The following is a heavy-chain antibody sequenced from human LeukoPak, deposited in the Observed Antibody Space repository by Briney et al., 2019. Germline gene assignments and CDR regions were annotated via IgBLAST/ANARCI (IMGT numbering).Heavy chain of an antibody. J-gene: IGHJ5*02. D-gene: IGHD1-26*01. CDR1: GYTFTSYG. CDR2: ISAYNGNT. Sequence: ASVKVSRKASGYTFTSYGISWVRQAPGQGLEWMGWISAYNGNTNYAQKLQGRVTMTTDTSTSTAYMELRSLRSDDTAVYYCARGHSGSYNNWFDPWGQGTLVTVSS. V-gene: IGHV1-18*01. CDR3: ARGHSGSYNNWFDP.